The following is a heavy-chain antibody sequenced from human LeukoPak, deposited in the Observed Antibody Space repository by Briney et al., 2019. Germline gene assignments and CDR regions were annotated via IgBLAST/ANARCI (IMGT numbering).Heavy chain of an antibody. V-gene: IGHV4-34*01. CDR1: GGSFSGYY. CDR3: ARVGADGSGFLFDY. J-gene: IGHJ4*02. Sequence: SETLSLTCAVYGGSFSGYYWSWIRQPPGKGLEWIGEINHSGSTNYNPSLKSRVTISVDTSKNQFSLKLSSVTAADTAVYHCARVGADGSGFLFDYWGQGNLVTVSS. D-gene: IGHD3-10*01. CDR2: INHSGST.